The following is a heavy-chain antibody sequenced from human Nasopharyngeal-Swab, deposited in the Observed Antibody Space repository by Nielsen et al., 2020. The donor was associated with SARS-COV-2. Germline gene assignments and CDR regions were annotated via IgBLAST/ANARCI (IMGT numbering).Heavy chain of an antibody. CDR2: FYYSGIT. D-gene: IGHD3-10*01. Sequence: SETLSLTCTVSGGSISSYYWSWIRQSPGKGLEWIGYFYYSGITNYNPSLKSRVTILIDTSKNQFSLKLNSVTAADTAVYYCYRAGSHDYGDYWGQGTLVTVSS. CDR3: YRAGSHDYGDY. V-gene: IGHV4-59*08. J-gene: IGHJ4*02. CDR1: GGSISSYY.